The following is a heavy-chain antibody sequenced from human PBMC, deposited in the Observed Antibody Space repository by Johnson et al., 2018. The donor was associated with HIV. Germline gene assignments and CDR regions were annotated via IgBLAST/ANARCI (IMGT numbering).Heavy chain of an antibody. D-gene: IGHD3-22*01. CDR3: AMGGITMIVVVISPPDAFDS. J-gene: IGHJ3*02. CDR1: GFTFSTNW. Sequence: VQLVESGGDLVQPGGSLRLSCVGSGFTFSTNWMHWVRQAPGKGLVWVSRINSDGSSTSYADSVKGRFTISRDHAKNTLYLQMDSLGAEDTAVYSCAMGGITMIVVVISPPDAFDSWGQGTMVTVSS. CDR2: INSDGSST. V-gene: IGHV3-74*01.